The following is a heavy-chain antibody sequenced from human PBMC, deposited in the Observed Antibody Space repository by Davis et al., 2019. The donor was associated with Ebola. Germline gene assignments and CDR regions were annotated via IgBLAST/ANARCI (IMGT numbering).Heavy chain of an antibody. Sequence: PSETLSLTCTVSGGSINSYYWNWFRQSPGRGLEWLGYISYSGNTKYNLSLKSRVTISLDMSKNQFSLRLTSVSFADTAMYYCVRRTAVAGKGNWFDPWGQGTLVTVSS. CDR3: VRRTAVAGKGNWFDP. J-gene: IGHJ5*02. CDR1: GGSINSYY. D-gene: IGHD6-19*01. CDR2: ISYSGNT. V-gene: IGHV4-59*01.